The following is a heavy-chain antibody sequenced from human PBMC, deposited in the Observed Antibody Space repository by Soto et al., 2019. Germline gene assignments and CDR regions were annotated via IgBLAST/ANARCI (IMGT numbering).Heavy chain of an antibody. CDR1: GGSFSDSA. V-gene: IGHV1-69*01. Sequence: QVQLVQSGAEVKKPGSSVKVSCKASGGSFSDSAISWVRQAPGQGLEWMGGIIPIFRTVNYAQKFQGRLTITADESTSTAYMELSSLRSDDTAVYFCARAGGFGSYDIYNYFGYWGQGTLVTVSS. CDR2: IIPIFRTV. D-gene: IGHD3-9*01. CDR3: ARAGGFGSYDIYNYFGY. J-gene: IGHJ4*02.